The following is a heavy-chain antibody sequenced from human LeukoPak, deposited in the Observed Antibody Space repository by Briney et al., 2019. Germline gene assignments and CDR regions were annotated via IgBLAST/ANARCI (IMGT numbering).Heavy chain of an antibody. CDR3: ARSYDFWSGYGDY. J-gene: IGHJ4*02. V-gene: IGHV3-11*04. Sequence: GGSLRLSCTASEFTFSDYAMSWVRQAPGKGLEWVSYISSSGSTIFYADSVKGRFTISRDNAKNSLYLQMNSLRAEDTAVYYCARSYDFWSGYGDYWGQGTLVTVSS. D-gene: IGHD3-3*01. CDR2: ISSSGSTI. CDR1: EFTFSDYA.